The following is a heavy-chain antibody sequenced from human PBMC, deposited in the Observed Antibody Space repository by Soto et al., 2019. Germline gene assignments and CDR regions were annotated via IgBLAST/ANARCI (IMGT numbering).Heavy chain of an antibody. CDR2: IYPGDSDT. J-gene: IGHJ4*02. D-gene: IGHD3-10*01. CDR3: ASTYYYGSGSYDRIDYFDY. Sequence: PGESLKISCKGSGDSFISYWIGWVRQITGKGLEWMGIIYPGDSDTRYSPSFQGQVTISADKSISTAYLQWSSLKASDTAMYYCASTYYYGSGSYDRIDYFDYWGQGTLVTVSS. V-gene: IGHV5-51*01. CDR1: GDSFISYW.